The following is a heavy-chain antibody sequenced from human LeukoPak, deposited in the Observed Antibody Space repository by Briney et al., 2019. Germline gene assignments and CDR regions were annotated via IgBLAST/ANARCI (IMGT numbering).Heavy chain of an antibody. CDR1: GYTFTSYG. V-gene: IGHV1-18*01. Sequence: ASVKVSCKASGYTFTSYGISWVRQAPGQGLEWMGWISAYNGNTNYAQKLQGRVTMTTDTSTSTAYIELRSLRSDDTAEYYCARDAPSPGAAHSSSYYFDYWGQGTLVTVSS. D-gene: IGHD6-13*01. J-gene: IGHJ4*02. CDR3: ARDAPSPGAAHSSSYYFDY. CDR2: ISAYNGNT.